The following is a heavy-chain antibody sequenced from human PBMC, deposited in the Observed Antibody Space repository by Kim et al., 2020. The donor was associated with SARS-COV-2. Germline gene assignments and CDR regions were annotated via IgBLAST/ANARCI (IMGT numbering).Heavy chain of an antibody. J-gene: IGHJ4*02. CDR2: IYSSGKT. Sequence: SETLSLTCTVSGGSISRSAYYWGWIRQPPGKGLEWIASIYSSGKTQYNPSFKSRAVISVDTSNNQLSLSLDSVTAADTAVYFCARVPKNWTFDYWGQGTL. D-gene: IGHD1-1*01. CDR3: ARVPKNWTFDY. CDR1: GGSISRSAYY. V-gene: IGHV4-39*07.